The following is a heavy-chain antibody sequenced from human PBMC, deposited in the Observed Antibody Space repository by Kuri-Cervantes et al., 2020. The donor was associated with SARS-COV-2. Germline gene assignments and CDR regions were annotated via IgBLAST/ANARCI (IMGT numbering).Heavy chain of an antibody. CDR3: AKGRMVRARPRYFDL. V-gene: IGHV3-23*01. Sequence: GESLKISCAASGFTFSSYAMSWVRQAPGKGLEWVSAISGSGGSTYYADSVKGRFTISRDNSKNTLYLQMNSPRAEDTAVYYCAKGRMVRARPRYFDLWGRGTLVTVSS. CDR2: ISGSGGST. D-gene: IGHD1-14*01. J-gene: IGHJ2*01. CDR1: GFTFSSYA.